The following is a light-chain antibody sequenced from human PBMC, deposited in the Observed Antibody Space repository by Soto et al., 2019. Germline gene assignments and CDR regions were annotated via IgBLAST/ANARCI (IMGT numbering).Light chain of an antibody. CDR3: QQYRDSRT. Sequence: ETVLTQSPGTLSLSPGERATLSCRASQSFSNNYLAWYQQKPGQAPRLLIYGASSRATGIPDRFSGSGSGTDFTLTISRLEPEDFAVYYCQQYRDSRTFGQGTKV. CDR1: QSFSNNY. CDR2: GAS. J-gene: IGKJ1*01. V-gene: IGKV3-20*01.